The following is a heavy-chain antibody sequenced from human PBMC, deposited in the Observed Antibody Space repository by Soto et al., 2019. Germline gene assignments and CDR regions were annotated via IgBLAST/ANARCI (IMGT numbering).Heavy chain of an antibody. D-gene: IGHD6-13*01. CDR2: ICWDDDK. CDR1: GFSLTTSGMC. CDR3: ARTAPAAAGTVGWFDP. V-gene: IGHV2-70*01. J-gene: IGHJ5*02. Sequence: SGPTLVNPTQTLTLTCTFSGFSLTTSGMCVSWIRQPPGKALEWLAVICWDDDKGYSTSLKTRLTISKGTSKNQVVLTMTNMDPVDTATYYCARTAPAAAGTVGWFDPWGRGTLVTVSS.